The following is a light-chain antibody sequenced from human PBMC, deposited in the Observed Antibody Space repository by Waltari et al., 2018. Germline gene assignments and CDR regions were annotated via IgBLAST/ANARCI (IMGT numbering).Light chain of an antibody. V-gene: IGKV2-30*02. Sequence: DVVMTQTPLSLSVTLGQPASISCRSSQSLLPSDGNTCFYWYQQRPGQSPKLLLYEVSNRYSGVPDRFSGSGSGTDFTLKISRVEAEDVGVYYCMQNTHRPWTFGQGTKVELK. CDR1: QSLLPSDGNTC. CDR3: MQNTHRPWT. CDR2: EVS. J-gene: IGKJ1*01.